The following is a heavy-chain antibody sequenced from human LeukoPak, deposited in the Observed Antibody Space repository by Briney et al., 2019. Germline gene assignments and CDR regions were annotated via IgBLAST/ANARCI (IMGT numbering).Heavy chain of an antibody. V-gene: IGHV1-2*02. CDR3: AKEGVVPIYYYYYMDV. CDR1: GYTFTGYY. J-gene: IGHJ6*03. Sequence: ASVKVSCKASGYTFTGYYIHWVRQAPGQGLEWMGWINPNNGDTNFAQKFQGRVTMTRDTSISTVYMELSRLRSDDTAVYYCAKEGVVPIYYYYYMDVWGKGTTVTVSS. D-gene: IGHD3-3*01. CDR2: INPNNGDT.